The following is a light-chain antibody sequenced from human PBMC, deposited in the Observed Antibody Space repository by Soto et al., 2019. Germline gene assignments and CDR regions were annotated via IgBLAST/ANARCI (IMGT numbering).Light chain of an antibody. J-gene: IGKJ1*01. Sequence: EIGLPHPPGTLSLSPGERATPSSRASKGVGSSFLAWYQQKPGQAPRLLIYGASSRATGIPDRFSGSGSGTDFTLTISRLEPEDFAVYYCQQYGSSPPWTFGQGTKVEIK. CDR1: KGVGSSF. CDR3: QQYGSSPPWT. V-gene: IGKV3-20*01. CDR2: GAS.